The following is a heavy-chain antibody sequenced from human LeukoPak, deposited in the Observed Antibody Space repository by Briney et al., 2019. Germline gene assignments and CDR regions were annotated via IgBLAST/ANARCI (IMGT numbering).Heavy chain of an antibody. CDR1: GFTFSSYW. D-gene: IGHD6-13*01. CDR3: ARQSSSWYYHDAFDI. Sequence: GGSLRLSCAASGFTFSSYWMSWVRRAPGKGLEWVANIKQDGSEKYYVDSVKGRFTISRDNAKNSLYLQMNSLRAEDTAVYYCARQSSSWYYHDAFDIWGQGTMVTVSS. V-gene: IGHV3-7*03. CDR2: IKQDGSEK. J-gene: IGHJ3*02.